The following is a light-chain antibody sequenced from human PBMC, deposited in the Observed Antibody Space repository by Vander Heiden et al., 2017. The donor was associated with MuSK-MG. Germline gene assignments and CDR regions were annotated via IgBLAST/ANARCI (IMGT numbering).Light chain of an antibody. CDR2: GNT. V-gene: IGLV1-44*01. Sequence: HSLLTQPPSASAAPGQRFTISCSGSSSNISSNTVNRYQQLPGTAPKLLIYGNTQRPSGVPDRFSGSKSGPSASLAISGLQSEDEADYYWATWDDTLNGLVFGGGTKLTVL. J-gene: IGLJ3*02. CDR1: SSNISSNT. CDR3: ATWDDTLNGLV.